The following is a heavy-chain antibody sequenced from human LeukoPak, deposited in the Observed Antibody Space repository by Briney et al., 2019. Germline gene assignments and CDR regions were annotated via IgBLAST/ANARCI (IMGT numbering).Heavy chain of an antibody. V-gene: IGHV3-74*01. CDR2: INTDGTST. Sequence: AGGSLRLSCAASGFTFSSYWMHWVRQAPGKGLVWVSRINTDGTSTRYADSVKGRFTTFRDNGKNTLYLQMNGLRVEDTAVYYCARAPRAVAAEDLTWFDPWGQGTLVTVSS. D-gene: IGHD6-25*01. J-gene: IGHJ5*02. CDR1: GFTFSSYW. CDR3: ARAPRAVAAEDLTWFDP.